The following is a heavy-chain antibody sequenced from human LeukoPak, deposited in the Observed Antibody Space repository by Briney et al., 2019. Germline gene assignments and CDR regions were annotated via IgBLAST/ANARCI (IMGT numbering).Heavy chain of an antibody. J-gene: IGHJ4*02. D-gene: IGHD3-3*01. CDR2: IWYDGSNK. CDR3: AKPSGHYDFWSGFDY. Sequence: GGSLRLSCAASGFTFSSYGMHWVRQAPGKGLEWVAVIWYDGSNKYYADSVKGRFTISRDNSKNTLYLQMNSLRAEDTAVYYCAKPSGHYDFWSGFDYWGQGTLVTVSS. CDR1: GFTFSSYG. V-gene: IGHV3-30*02.